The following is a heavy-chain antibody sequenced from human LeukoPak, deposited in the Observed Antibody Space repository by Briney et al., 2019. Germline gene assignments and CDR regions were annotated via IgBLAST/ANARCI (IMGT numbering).Heavy chain of an antibody. V-gene: IGHV4-39*01. J-gene: IGHJ4*02. CDR1: GGSISSSSYY. Sequence: SETLSLTCTVSGGSISSSSYYWGWVRQPPGKGLEWLGSIYYSGSTYYNPSLKSRVTISVDTSKNQFSLKLSSVTAADTAVYYCARHSYYDILTGYTKDYWGQGTLVTVSS. CDR3: ARHSYYDILTGYTKDY. D-gene: IGHD3-9*01. CDR2: IYYSGST.